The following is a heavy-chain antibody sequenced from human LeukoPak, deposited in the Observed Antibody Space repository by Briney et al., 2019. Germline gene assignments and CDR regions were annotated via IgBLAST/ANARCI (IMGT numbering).Heavy chain of an antibody. CDR2: INHSGYT. CDR1: GVSFDDYY. Sequence: SETLSLTCAVSGVSFDDYYWAWVRQTPGKGLEWIGEINHSGYTNDSPSLKSRVTLSIETCRKQFSLILRSVTVADAGTYYCTRMTTGHDFWGQGTLVTVSS. V-gene: IGHV4-34*01. J-gene: IGHJ4*02. CDR3: TRMTTGHDF. D-gene: IGHD4-17*01.